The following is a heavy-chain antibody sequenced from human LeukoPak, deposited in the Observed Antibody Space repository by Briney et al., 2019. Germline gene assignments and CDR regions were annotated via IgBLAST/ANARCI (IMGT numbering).Heavy chain of an antibody. D-gene: IGHD5-12*01. CDR2: TYYRSKWYN. Sequence: SQTLSLTCAISGDSVSSNSAAWNWIRQSPSRGLEWLGRTYYRSKWYNDYAVPVKSRITINPDTSKNQFSLQLNSVTPEDTAAYYCARERPYSGYDFYYYYYGMDVWGQGTTVTVSS. CDR3: ARERPYSGYDFYYYYYGMDV. CDR1: GDSVSSNSAA. V-gene: IGHV6-1*01. J-gene: IGHJ6*02.